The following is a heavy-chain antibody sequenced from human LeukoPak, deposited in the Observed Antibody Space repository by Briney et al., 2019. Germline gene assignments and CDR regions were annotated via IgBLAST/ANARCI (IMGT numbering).Heavy chain of an antibody. V-gene: IGHV3-21*01. CDR3: ARDVGGKSVTLDY. J-gene: IGHJ4*02. Sequence: PGGSLRLSCAASGFTFSRYSMNWVRQAPGKGLEWVSSISSSSNYIYYGDSMKGRFTISRDNAKNSLYLQMNSLRAEDTAVYYCARDVGGKSVTLDYWGQGTLVTFSS. D-gene: IGHD4-23*01. CDR2: ISSSSNYI. CDR1: GFTFSRYS.